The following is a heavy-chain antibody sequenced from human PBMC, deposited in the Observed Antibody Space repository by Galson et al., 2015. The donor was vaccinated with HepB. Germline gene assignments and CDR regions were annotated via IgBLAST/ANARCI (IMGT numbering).Heavy chain of an antibody. CDR3: AKDPPSWYDSSSFYFDY. CDR1: GFTFSSYA. Sequence: SLRLSCAASGFTFSSYAMSWVRQAPGKGLEWVSAISGSGGSTYYADSVKGRFTISRDNSKNTLYLQMNSLRAEDTAVYYCAKDPPSWYDSSSFYFDYWGQGTLVTVSS. J-gene: IGHJ4*02. V-gene: IGHV3-23*01. D-gene: IGHD3-22*01. CDR2: ISGSGGST.